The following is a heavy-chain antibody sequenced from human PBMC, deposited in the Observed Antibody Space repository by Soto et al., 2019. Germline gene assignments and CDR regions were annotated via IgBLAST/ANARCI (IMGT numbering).Heavy chain of an antibody. CDR2: IYYSGST. J-gene: IGHJ5*02. CDR3: ARSSTVDTAMVGFWFDP. V-gene: IGHV4-39*01. D-gene: IGHD5-18*01. CDR1: GGSISSSSYY. Sequence: PSETLSLTCTVSGGSISSSSYYWGWIRQPPGKGLGWIGSIYYSGSTYYNPSLKSRVTISVDTSKNQFSLKLSSVTAADTAVYYCARSSTVDTAMVGFWFDPWGQGTLVTVSS.